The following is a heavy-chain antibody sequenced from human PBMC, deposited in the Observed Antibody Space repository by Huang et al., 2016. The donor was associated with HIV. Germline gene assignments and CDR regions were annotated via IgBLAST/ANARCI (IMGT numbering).Heavy chain of an antibody. D-gene: IGHD3-10*01. J-gene: IGHJ4*02. CDR1: GGSIRSDNYY. CDR3: ARLPGSITMIRGVITDPY. CDR2: IYYSGRN. Sequence: QLQLQESGPGLVKPSETLSLTCTVSGGSIRSDNYYWGWIRQPPGKGLEWIGSIYYSGRNYYNPSLRRRVTITVDTSKKHFSLRMRSVTAADTAVYYCARLPGSITMIRGVITDPYWGQGTLVTVSS. V-gene: IGHV4-39*02.